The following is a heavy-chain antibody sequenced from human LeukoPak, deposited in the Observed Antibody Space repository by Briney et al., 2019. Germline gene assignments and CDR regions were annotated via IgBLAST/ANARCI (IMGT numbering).Heavy chain of an antibody. CDR2: VSSSGNDV. CDR1: GFTFSSYW. Sequence: GGSLRLSCAASGFTFSSYWMSWVRQAPGKGLEWVSYVSSSGNDVAYADSVKGRFIISRDNAKNLLFLQMNTLRAEDTAVYYCARGGAARPDYWGQGTLVTVSS. CDR3: ARGGAARPDY. D-gene: IGHD6-6*01. V-gene: IGHV3-48*01. J-gene: IGHJ4*02.